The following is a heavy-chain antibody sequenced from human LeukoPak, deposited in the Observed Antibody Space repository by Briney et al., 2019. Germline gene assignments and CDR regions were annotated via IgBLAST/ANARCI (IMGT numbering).Heavy chain of an antibody. J-gene: IGHJ6*02. Sequence: SETLSLSCTVSGGSISSDYWSWIRQPPGKGLEWIGHIYYSGSTNYNPSLKSRVTISVDTSKNQFSLKLSSVTAADTALYYCARDREAATAYHYAMDVWGQGTTVTVSS. D-gene: IGHD2-15*01. CDR2: IYYSGST. V-gene: IGHV4-59*01. CDR1: GGSISSDY. CDR3: ARDREAATAYHYAMDV.